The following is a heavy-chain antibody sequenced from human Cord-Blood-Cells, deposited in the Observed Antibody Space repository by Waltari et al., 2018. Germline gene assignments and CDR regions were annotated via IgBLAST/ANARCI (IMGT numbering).Heavy chain of an antibody. CDR1: GGSISSSSYY. Sequence: QLQLQESGPGLVKPSETLSLTCTVSGGSISSSSYYWGWIRQPPGKGLEWIGSNYYSGSTYYNPSLKSRVTISVDTSKNQFSLKLSSVTAADTAVYYCARYNWDYYYYYMDVWGKGTTVTVSS. V-gene: IGHV4-39*01. D-gene: IGHD1-20*01. J-gene: IGHJ6*03. CDR2: NYYSGST. CDR3: ARYNWDYYYYYMDV.